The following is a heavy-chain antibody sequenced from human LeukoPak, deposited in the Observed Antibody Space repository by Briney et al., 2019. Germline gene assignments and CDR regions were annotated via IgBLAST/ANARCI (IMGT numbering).Heavy chain of an antibody. J-gene: IGHJ4*02. Sequence: GASVKVTCKASGYKFTNYGISWVRQAPGQGLEWMGWISPYNGNTIYAQKLQGRVTMTTDTSTSTAYMELRSLRSDDTAVYYCARLSYGRSLDYWGQGTLVTVSS. CDR2: ISPYNGNT. D-gene: IGHD5-18*01. CDR1: GYKFTNYG. V-gene: IGHV1-18*01. CDR3: ARLSYGRSLDY.